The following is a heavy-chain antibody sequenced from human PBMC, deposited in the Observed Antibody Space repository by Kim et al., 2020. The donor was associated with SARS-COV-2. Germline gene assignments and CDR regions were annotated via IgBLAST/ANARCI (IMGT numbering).Heavy chain of an antibody. Sequence: GGSLRLSCAASGFNFNKHGMNWVRQAPGKGLEWVSAISDSGASTAYADSAKGRFTISRDNSKNTLYLQINSLRAEDTAVYYCAKETDNQYHFDYWGQGTLVTVSS. CDR1: GFNFNKHG. D-gene: IGHD1-1*01. CDR2: ISDSGAST. J-gene: IGHJ4*02. CDR3: AKETDNQYHFDY. V-gene: IGHV3-23*01.